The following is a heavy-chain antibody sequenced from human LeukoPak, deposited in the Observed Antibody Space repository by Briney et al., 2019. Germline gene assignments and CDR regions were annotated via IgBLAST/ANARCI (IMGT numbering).Heavy chain of an antibody. V-gene: IGHV3-48*01. J-gene: IGHJ4*02. CDR3: ASGGIYYGAAFDF. Sequence: PGESLRLSCAASGFTFSTYSMNWVRQAPGKGLEWVSYISSRSSTIYYTDSVKGRFTISRDNAKNSLFLQMNSLRAEDTALYYCASGGIYYGAAFDFWGQGSLVTVSA. CDR1: GFTFSTYS. D-gene: IGHD1-26*01. CDR2: ISSRSSTI.